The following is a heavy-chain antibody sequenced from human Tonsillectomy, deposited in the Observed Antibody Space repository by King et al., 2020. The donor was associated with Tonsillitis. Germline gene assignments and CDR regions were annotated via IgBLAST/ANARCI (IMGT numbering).Heavy chain of an antibody. CDR3: ARASRITMVRGVIRGPYFDY. J-gene: IGHJ4*02. CDR2: IYYSGST. V-gene: IGHV4-59*01. CDR1: VGSISSYY. D-gene: IGHD3-10*01. Sequence: QLQESGPGLVKPSETLSLTCTVSVGSISSYYWSWIRQPPGKGLEWIGYIYYSGSTNYNPSLKSRVTISVDTSKNQFSLKLSSVTAADTAVYYCARASRITMVRGVIRGPYFDYWGQGTLVTVSS.